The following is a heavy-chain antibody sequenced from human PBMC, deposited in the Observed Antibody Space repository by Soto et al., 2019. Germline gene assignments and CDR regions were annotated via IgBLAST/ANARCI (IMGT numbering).Heavy chain of an antibody. CDR1: GFTFSDSW. V-gene: IGHV3-7*01. J-gene: IGHJ6*02. D-gene: IGHD3-16*01. CDR2: INQDGSGK. CDR3: ASLGRHG. Sequence: GGSLRLSCAASGFTFSDSWMDWARQVPGKGPEWVASINQDGSGKNYVDSVKGRFTISRDNAKNSLYLQMNSLRAEDTAVYYCASLGRHGWGQGTTVTVSS.